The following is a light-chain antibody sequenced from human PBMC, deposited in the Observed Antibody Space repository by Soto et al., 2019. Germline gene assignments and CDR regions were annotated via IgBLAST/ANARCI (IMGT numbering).Light chain of an antibody. V-gene: IGKV3-15*01. CDR3: QQYNNWPGYT. CDR1: QSVSSN. J-gene: IGKJ2*01. CDR2: GAS. Sequence: EIVMTQSPATLSVSPGERATLSCRASQSVSSNLAGYQQKPGQAPRLLIYGASTRATGIPARFSGSGSGTEFTLTISSLQSEDFAVYYCQQYNNWPGYTFGQGTKLEIK.